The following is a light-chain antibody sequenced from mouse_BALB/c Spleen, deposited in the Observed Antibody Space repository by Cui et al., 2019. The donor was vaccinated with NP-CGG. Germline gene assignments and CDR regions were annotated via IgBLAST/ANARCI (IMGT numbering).Light chain of an antibody. CDR1: TGAVTTNNY. Sequence: QAVVTQESALTTSPGETVTLTCRSSTGAVTTNNYANWIQEKPDHLFTGLIGGTHNRAPGVPARFSGSLIGAKAVLTFTGAQTEDEAIYFCSLWYSNHWVFGGGTKLTVL. J-gene: IGLJ1*01. V-gene: IGLV1*01. CDR3: SLWYSNHWV. CDR2: GTH.